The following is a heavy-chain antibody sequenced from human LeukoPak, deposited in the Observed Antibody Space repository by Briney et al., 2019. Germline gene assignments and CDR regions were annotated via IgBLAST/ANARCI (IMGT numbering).Heavy chain of an antibody. Sequence: TGRSLRLSCAASGFTFSSYGMHWVRQAPGKGLEWVAVISYDGSNKYYADSVKGRFTISRDNSKNTLYLQMNSLRAEDTAVYYCARDWTSGAFDIWGQGTMVTVSS. CDR2: ISYDGSNK. V-gene: IGHV3-30*03. CDR1: GFTFSSYG. J-gene: IGHJ3*02. CDR3: ARDWTSGAFDI. D-gene: IGHD3/OR15-3a*01.